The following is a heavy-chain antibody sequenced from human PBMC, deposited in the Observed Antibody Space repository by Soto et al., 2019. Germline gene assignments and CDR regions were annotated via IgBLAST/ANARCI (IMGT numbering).Heavy chain of an antibody. D-gene: IGHD1-26*01. J-gene: IGHJ6*02. Sequence: QVQLVQSGAEVKKPGSSVKVSCKASGGNFSTYVISWVRQAPGQGREWMGGLMTVFATTNYAQKFQGRVTITADESTRTGSIELNSLRSEDTAVYYCATGRRAGAATDFYYYGMDVWGQGTSVTVSS. CDR3: ATGRRAGAATDFYYYGMDV. CDR2: LMTVFATT. V-gene: IGHV1-69*12. CDR1: GGNFSTYV.